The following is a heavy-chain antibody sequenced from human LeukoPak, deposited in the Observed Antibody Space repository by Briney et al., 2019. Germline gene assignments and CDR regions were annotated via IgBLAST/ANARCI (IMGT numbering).Heavy chain of an antibody. CDR3: ARDRVRGNSNPYFDY. CDR1: GGSISSHY. Sequence: SETLSLTCTVSGGSISSHYWGWIRQPPGKGLEWIGYIYYSGSTNYNPSLKSRVTISVDTSKNQFSLKLSSVTAADTAVYYCARDRVRGNSNPYFDYWGQGTLVTVSS. CDR2: IYYSGST. D-gene: IGHD4-11*01. V-gene: IGHV4-59*11. J-gene: IGHJ4*02.